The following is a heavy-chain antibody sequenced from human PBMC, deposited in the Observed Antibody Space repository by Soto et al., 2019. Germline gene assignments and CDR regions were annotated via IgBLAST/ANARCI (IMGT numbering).Heavy chain of an antibody. CDR2: ISYDGSNK. CDR3: ARERHGNTFDY. J-gene: IGHJ4*02. Sequence: QVQLVESGGGVVQPGRSLRLSCAASGFTFSSYVMHWVRQAPVKGLEWVAVISYDGSNKFYADSVKGRFTISRDNSKNTLYLQMNSLRVEDTAVYYCARERHGNTFDYWGQGTLVTVSS. V-gene: IGHV3-30-3*01. CDR1: GFTFSSYV.